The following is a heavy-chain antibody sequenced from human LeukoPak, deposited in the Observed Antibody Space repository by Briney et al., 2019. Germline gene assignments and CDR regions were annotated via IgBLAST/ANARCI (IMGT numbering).Heavy chain of an antibody. CDR1: GVPISSYY. CDR3: ARHLDWDSGGDAFDF. Sequence: SETLSLTCTVSGVPISSYYWSWIRQPPGKAMEWTGYIYYSGSTRNYPSLESRVTISVDTSKNQFSLKLTSVTAADTAMYYCARHLDWDSGGDAFDFWGQGTMVTVSS. CDR2: IYYSGST. V-gene: IGHV4-59*08. D-gene: IGHD3/OR15-3a*01. J-gene: IGHJ3*01.